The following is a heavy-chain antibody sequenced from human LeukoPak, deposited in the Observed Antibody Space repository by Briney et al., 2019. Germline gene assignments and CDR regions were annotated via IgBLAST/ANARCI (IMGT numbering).Heavy chain of an antibody. V-gene: IGHV5-51*01. D-gene: IGHD5-12*01. Sequence: GESLKISCKGSGYRFTTFWIAWVRQMPGKGLEWMGIIYPGDSNTRYSPSFQGQVTISVDKSISTAYLHWSSLKASDTAMYYCARRYSGYDPYYFDYWGQGTLVTVSS. J-gene: IGHJ4*02. CDR2: IYPGDSNT. CDR1: GYRFTTFW. CDR3: ARRYSGYDPYYFDY.